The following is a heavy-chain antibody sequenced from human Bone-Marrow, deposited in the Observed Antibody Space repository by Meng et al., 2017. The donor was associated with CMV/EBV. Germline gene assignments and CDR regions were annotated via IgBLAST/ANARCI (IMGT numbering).Heavy chain of an antibody. CDR2: ISSGSTI. Sequence: GGPLRLSCAASGFTFSDYYMSWIRQAPGKGLEWVSYISSGSTIYYADSVKGRFTISRDNAKNSLYLQMNSLRAEDTAVYYCARSIPLVNVWGQGTTVTVSS. CDR3: ARSIPLVNV. CDR1: GFTFSDYY. V-gene: IGHV3-11*04. D-gene: IGHD1-26*01. J-gene: IGHJ6*02.